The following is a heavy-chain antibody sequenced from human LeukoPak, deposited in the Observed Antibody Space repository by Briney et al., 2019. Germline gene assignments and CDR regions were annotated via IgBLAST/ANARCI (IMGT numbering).Heavy chain of an antibody. CDR1: GFTFSSYG. D-gene: IGHD6-13*01. Sequence: GGSLRLSCAASGFTFSSYGMHWVRQAPGKGLEWVAVISYDGSNKYYADSVKGRFTISRDNSKNTLYLQMNSLRAEDTAVYYCAKDGSGYSSSWSYFDYWGQGTLVTVSS. J-gene: IGHJ4*02. CDR3: AKDGSGYSSSWSYFDY. CDR2: ISYDGSNK. V-gene: IGHV3-30*18.